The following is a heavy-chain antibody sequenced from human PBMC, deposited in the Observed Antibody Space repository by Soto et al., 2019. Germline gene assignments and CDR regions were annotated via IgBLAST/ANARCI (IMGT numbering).Heavy chain of an antibody. D-gene: IGHD2-8*01. V-gene: IGHV1-2*04. CDR2: INPKRGGT. J-gene: IGHJ6*02. Sequence: ASVQVSCKASGYSFTDYHIHWVRQAPGQGLEWLGRINPKRGGTSTAQKFQGWVTMTTDTSISTASMELTRLTSGDTAIYYCARGDSTDCSNGVCSFFYNHDMDVWGQGTTVTVSS. CDR1: GYSFTDYH. CDR3: ARGDSTDCSNGVCSFFYNHDMDV.